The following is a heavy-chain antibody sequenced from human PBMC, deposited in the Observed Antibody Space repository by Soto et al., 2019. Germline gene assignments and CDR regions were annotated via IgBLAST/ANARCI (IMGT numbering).Heavy chain of an antibody. CDR2: ISAYKGDT. Sequence: ASVKVSCKASGYIFTCYGSSWVRLAPGQGLEWMGWISAYKGDTKYAQKLQGRVTMTTDTSTRTAYMELRSLTSDDTAVYYCARVAVAGTSPPTPGFDYGGHGTLVTVS. CDR3: ARVAVAGTSPPTPGFDY. V-gene: IGHV1-18*01. D-gene: IGHD6-19*01. J-gene: IGHJ4*01. CDR1: GYIFTCYG.